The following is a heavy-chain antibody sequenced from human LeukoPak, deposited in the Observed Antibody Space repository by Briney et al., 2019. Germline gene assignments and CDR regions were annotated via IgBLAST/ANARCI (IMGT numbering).Heavy chain of an antibody. Sequence: SETLSLTCTVSGGSISSSSYYWGWSRQPPGKGLEWIGSIYYSGSTYYNPSLKSRVTISVDTSKNQFSLKLSSVTAADTAVYYCARRTIVSPYYFDYWGQGTLVTVSS. V-gene: IGHV4-39*01. D-gene: IGHD3-22*01. CDR3: ARRTIVSPYYFDY. CDR1: GGSISSSSYY. J-gene: IGHJ4*02. CDR2: IYYSGST.